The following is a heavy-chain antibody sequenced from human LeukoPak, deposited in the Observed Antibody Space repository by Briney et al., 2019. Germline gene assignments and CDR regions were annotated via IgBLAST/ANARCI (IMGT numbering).Heavy chain of an antibody. CDR1: GYTFTSYG. Sequence: ASVKVSCKASGYTFTSYGISWMRQAPGQGLEWMGWISAYNGNTNYAQKLQGRVTMTTDTSTSTAYMELRSLRSDDTAVYYCARDRPNTGYFDWLPFDYWGQGTLVTVSS. CDR3: ARDRPNTGYFDWLPFDY. V-gene: IGHV1-18*01. J-gene: IGHJ4*02. CDR2: ISAYNGNT. D-gene: IGHD3-9*01.